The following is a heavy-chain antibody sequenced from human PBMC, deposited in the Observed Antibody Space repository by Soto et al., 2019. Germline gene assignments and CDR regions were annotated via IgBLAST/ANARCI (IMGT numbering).Heavy chain of an antibody. CDR1: GIPVSSNY. D-gene: IGHD3-10*01. J-gene: IGHJ6*02. CDR2: LHSGGDT. V-gene: IGHV3-53*04. CDR3: ARDGPYYYASRMDV. Sequence: EVQLVESGGGLVQPGGSLRLSCAASGIPVSSNYMTWVRQAPGKGLEWVSVLHSGGDTYYANCVKGRFTISRHDSTNTLFLQMNSLTPEDTAVYYCARDGPYYYASRMDVWGQGTTVTVSS.